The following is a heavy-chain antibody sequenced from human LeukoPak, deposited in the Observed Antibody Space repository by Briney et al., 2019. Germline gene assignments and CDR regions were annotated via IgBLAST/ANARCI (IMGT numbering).Heavy chain of an antibody. Sequence: VGSLRLSCAASGFTFDDYAMHWVRQGPGKGLEWVSLTSGDGGSTYYADSVKGRFTISRDNSKNSLYLQMNSMRTEDTALYYCAKDRIAAAGTWSYYGMDVWGQGTTVTVSS. CDR1: GFTFDDYA. CDR3: AKDRIAAAGTWSYYGMDV. CDR2: TSGDGGST. J-gene: IGHJ6*02. D-gene: IGHD6-13*01. V-gene: IGHV3-43*02.